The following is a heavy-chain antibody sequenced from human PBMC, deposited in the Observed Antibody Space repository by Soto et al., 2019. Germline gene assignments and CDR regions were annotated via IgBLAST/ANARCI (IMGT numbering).Heavy chain of an antibody. J-gene: IGHJ4*02. D-gene: IGHD2-21*02. CDR2: ISYDGSNK. V-gene: IGHV3-30-3*01. CDR3: PRAPYCGGDCYLYYFDY. Sequence: GGSLRLSCAASGFTFSSYARHWARQAPGKGLEWVAVISYDGSNKYYADSVKGRFTISRDNSKNTLYLQMNSLRAEDTAVYSCPRAPYCGGDCYLYYFDYWGQGTMVTVSS. CDR1: GFTFSSYA.